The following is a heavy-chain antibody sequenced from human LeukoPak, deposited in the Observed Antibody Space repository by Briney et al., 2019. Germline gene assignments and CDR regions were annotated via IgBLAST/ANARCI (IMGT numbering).Heavy chain of an antibody. CDR1: GRSLISDSNY. Sequence: SECLSLTFSVSGRSLISDSNYWAWIRQPPGRGMEWMRSVSKGGRTTSSPSLESSLNISVDTSTNQFSLKLSSVTAADTAVYYCARQALSFFDHWGQGTLVTVSS. J-gene: IGHJ4*02. CDR2: VSKGGRT. CDR3: ARQALSFFDH. D-gene: IGHD3-16*02. V-gene: IGHV4-39*01.